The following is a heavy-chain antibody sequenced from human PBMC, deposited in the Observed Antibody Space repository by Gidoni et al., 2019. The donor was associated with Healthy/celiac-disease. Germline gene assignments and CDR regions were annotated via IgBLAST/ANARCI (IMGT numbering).Heavy chain of an antibody. J-gene: IGHJ6*02. CDR2: IYTSGST. D-gene: IGHD6-6*01. V-gene: IGHV4-61*02. CDR3: ARDSSSSRKYYYYGMDV. Sequence: QVQLQESGPGLVKPSQTLSLTCTVSGGSISSGSYYWSWIRQPAGKGLEWIGRIYTSGSTNYNPSLKSRVTISVDTSKNQFSLKLSSVTAADTAVYYCARDSSSSRKYYYYGMDVWGQGTTVTVSS. CDR1: GGSISSGSYY.